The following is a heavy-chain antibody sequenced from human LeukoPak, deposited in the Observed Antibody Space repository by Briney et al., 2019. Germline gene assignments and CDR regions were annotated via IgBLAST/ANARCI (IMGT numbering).Heavy chain of an antibody. CDR2: IYHSGST. Sequence: SETLSLTCTVSGGSISSSSYYWGWIRQPPGKGLEWIGSIYHSGSTYYNPSLKSRVTISVDTSKNQFSLKLSSVTAADTAVYYCARGFSSGYPSYFDYWGQGTLVTVSS. V-gene: IGHV4-39*07. CDR3: ARGFSSGYPSYFDY. CDR1: GGSISSSSYY. J-gene: IGHJ4*02. D-gene: IGHD6-19*01.